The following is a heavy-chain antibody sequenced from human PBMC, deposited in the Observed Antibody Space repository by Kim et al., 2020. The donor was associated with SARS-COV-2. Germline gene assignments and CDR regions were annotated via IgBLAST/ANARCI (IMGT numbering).Heavy chain of an antibody. CDR2: MNPNSGNT. Sequence: ASVKVSCKASGYTFTSYDINWVRQATGQGLEWMGWMNPNSGNTGYAQKFQGRVTMTRNTSISTAYMELSSLRSEDTAVYYCARGVWRGYSGYDYYYYGMDVWGQGTTVTVSS. D-gene: IGHD5-12*01. V-gene: IGHV1-8*01. CDR3: ARGVWRGYSGYDYYYYGMDV. CDR1: GYTFTSYD. J-gene: IGHJ6*02.